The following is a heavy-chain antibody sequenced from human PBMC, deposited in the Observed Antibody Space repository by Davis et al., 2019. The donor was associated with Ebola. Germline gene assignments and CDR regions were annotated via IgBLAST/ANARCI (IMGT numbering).Heavy chain of an antibody. CDR2: ISYNGIT. CDR3: ARLKGYCSGGSCYSGGYGMDV. J-gene: IGHJ6*02. CDR1: GVSISSYY. Sequence: SETLSLTCTVSGVSISSYYWSWIRQPPGKGLEWIGYISYNGITNYNPSLKSRVTISVDTSKNQFSLKLSSVTAADTAVYYCARLKGYCSGGSCYSGGYGMDVWGQGTTVTVSS. V-gene: IGHV4-59*08. D-gene: IGHD2-15*01.